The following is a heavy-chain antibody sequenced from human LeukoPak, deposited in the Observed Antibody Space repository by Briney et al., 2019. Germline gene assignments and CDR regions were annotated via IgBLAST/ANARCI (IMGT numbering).Heavy chain of an antibody. V-gene: IGHV3-30*02. CDR2: IRYDGSNK. D-gene: IGHD6-19*01. J-gene: IGHJ4*02. CDR3: AKEEQWLVRHFYFDY. Sequence: GGSLRLSCAASGFTFSSYGMHWVRQAPGKGLEWVAFIRYDGSNKYYADSVKGRFTISRDNSKNTLYLQMNSLRAEDTAVYYCAKEEQWLVRHFYFDYWGQGTLVTVSS. CDR1: GFTFSSYG.